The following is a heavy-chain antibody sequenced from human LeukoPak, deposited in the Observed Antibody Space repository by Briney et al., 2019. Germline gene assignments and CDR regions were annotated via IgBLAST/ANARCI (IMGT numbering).Heavy chain of an antibody. D-gene: IGHD6-13*01. Sequence: SETLSLTCTVSSGSISSYYWSWIRQPAGKGLEWIGRFYTSGSANYNPSLKSRATMSIDTSKNQFSLKVHSVTAADTAVYYCARRVNSSSNAFDIWGQGTTVTVSS. CDR3: ARRVNSSSNAFDI. V-gene: IGHV4-4*07. CDR1: SGSISSYY. J-gene: IGHJ3*02. CDR2: FYTSGSA.